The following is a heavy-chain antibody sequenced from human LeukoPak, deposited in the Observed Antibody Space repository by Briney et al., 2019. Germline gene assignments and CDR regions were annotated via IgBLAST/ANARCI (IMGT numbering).Heavy chain of an antibody. CDR3: ARGYGDLGY. D-gene: IGHD4-17*01. J-gene: IGHJ4*02. V-gene: IGHV3-21*01. Sequence: GGSLRFSCAASAFTFSSYTMTWVRQGPGKGLEWVLSISSSSGYIYYADSGKGRFTISRDNAKSTLYLQMNSLRSEGTAVYYCARGYGDLGYWGQGTLVTVSS. CDR2: ISSSSGYI. CDR1: AFTFSSYT.